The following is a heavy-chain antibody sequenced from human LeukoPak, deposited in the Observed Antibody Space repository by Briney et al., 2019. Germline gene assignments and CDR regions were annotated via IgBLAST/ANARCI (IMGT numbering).Heavy chain of an antibody. CDR1: GFTFSSYW. D-gene: IGHD6-13*01. CDR3: ARAPRSWYSLAADYGMDV. Sequence: PGGSLRLSCAASGFTFSSYWMSWVRQAPGKGLEWVANIKQDGSEKYYVDSVKGRFTISRDNAKNSLYLQMNSLRAEDTAVYYCARAPRSWYSLAADYGMDVWGQGTTVTVSS. J-gene: IGHJ6*02. CDR2: IKQDGSEK. V-gene: IGHV3-7*01.